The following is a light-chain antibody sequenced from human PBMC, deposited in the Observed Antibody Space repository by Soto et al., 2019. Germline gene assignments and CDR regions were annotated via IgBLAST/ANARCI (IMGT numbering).Light chain of an antibody. CDR3: QQSYSTWT. V-gene: IGKV1-39*01. CDR1: QSISKY. J-gene: IGKJ1*01. Sequence: DIQMTQSPSSLSASVGDRVTITCRTSQSISKYLNWYQQKPGKAPKILIYGASSLQSGVPSRFSASGSGTDFTLTISSLQPGDFATYYCQQSYSTWTFGQGTKVEMK. CDR2: GAS.